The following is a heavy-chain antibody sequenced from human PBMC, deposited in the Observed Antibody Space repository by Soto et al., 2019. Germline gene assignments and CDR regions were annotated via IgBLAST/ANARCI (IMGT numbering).Heavy chain of an antibody. CDR3: ARARIFRVLKGSYSFDH. CDR2: IYGGGTT. V-gene: IGHV3-53*04. J-gene: IGHJ4*02. Sequence: EVQLVESGGGVVKPGGSLRLSCATSGLLVSVNYMSWVRQNPGKGLEWVSVIYGGGTTHYADSVKGRFTISKDNSQNTVFLQGDSLRPVDTSVYCGARARIFRVLKGSYSFDHWGQGPLLTVSS. CDR1: GLLVSVNY. D-gene: IGHD3-3*01.